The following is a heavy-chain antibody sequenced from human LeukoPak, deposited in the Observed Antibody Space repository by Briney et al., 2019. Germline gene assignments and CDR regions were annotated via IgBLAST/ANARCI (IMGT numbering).Heavy chain of an antibody. CDR2: ISYDGSNK. J-gene: IGHJ6*03. CDR3: ARDSPYYGSGTNYMDV. V-gene: IGHV3-30*04. Sequence: PGGSLRLSCAASGFTFSSYAMHWVRQAPGKGLEWVAVISYDGSNKYYADSVKGRFTISRDNSKNTLYLQMNSLRAEDTAVYYCARDSPYYGSGTNYMDVWGKGTTVTVSS. D-gene: IGHD3-10*01. CDR1: GFTFSSYA.